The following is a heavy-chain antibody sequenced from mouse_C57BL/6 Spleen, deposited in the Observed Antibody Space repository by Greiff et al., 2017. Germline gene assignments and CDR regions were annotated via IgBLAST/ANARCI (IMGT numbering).Heavy chain of an antibody. CDR1: GYTFTGYW. Sequence: QVQLQQSGAELMKPGASVKLSCKATGYTFTGYWIEWVKQRPGHGLEWIGEILPGSGSTNSNEKFKGKATFTADTSSNTAYMQLSSLTSEDSAVYFCARMYYDYPFDYWGQGTTLTVSS. CDR3: ARMYYDYPFDY. J-gene: IGHJ2*01. D-gene: IGHD2-4*01. CDR2: ILPGSGST. V-gene: IGHV1-9*01.